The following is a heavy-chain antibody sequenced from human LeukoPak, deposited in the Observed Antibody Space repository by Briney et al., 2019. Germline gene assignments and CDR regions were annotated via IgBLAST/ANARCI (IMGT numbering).Heavy chain of an antibody. CDR1: GLTFSSYA. J-gene: IGHJ4*02. V-gene: IGHV3-23*01. CDR2: ISGSGGST. CDR3: AKDFYRDITARIDY. D-gene: IGHD3-3*01. Sequence: GGSLRLSCAASGLTFSSYAMSWVRQAPGKGLEWVSGISGSGGSTYYADSVKGRFTISRDNSKNTLYLQMNSLRAEDTAVYYCAKDFYRDITARIDYWGQGTLVTVSS.